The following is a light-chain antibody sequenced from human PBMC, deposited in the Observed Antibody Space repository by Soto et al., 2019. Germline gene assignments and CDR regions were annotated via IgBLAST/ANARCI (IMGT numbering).Light chain of an antibody. CDR1: SSNIGSNT. CDR2: NSN. Sequence: QSVLTQPPSASGTPGQRVTISCSGSSSNIGSNTVNWYRQLPGTAPKLLIYNSNLRPSGVPDRFSGSKSGTSASLAISGLQSGDEADYYCASWDDSLNGHAVFGGDTQLTVL. CDR3: ASWDDSLNGHAV. V-gene: IGLV1-44*01. J-gene: IGLJ7*01.